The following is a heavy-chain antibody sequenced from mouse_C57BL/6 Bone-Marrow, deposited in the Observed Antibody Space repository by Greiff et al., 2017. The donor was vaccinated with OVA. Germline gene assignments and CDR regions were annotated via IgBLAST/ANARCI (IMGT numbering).Heavy chain of an antibody. V-gene: IGHV1-52*01. CDR1: GYTFTSYW. CDR2: IDPSDSET. CDR3: ARAEYGNYPAWFAY. D-gene: IGHD2-1*01. Sequence: QVQLQQPGAELVRPGSSVKLSCKASGYTFTSYWMHWVKQRPIQGLEWIGNIDPSDSETHYNQKFKDKATLTVDKSSSTAYMQLSSLTSEDSAVYYSARAEYGNYPAWFAYWGQGTLVTVSA. J-gene: IGHJ3*01.